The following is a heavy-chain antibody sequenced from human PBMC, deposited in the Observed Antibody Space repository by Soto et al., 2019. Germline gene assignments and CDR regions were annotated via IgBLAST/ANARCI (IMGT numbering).Heavy chain of an antibody. CDR2: ISYDGSNK. Sequence: GSLRLSCAASGFTFSSYAMHWVRQAPGKGLEWVAVISYDGSNKYYADSVKGRFTISRDNSKNTLYLQMNSLRAEDTAVYYCASATYSSGWFGYWGQGTLVTVSS. V-gene: IGHV3-30-3*01. CDR1: GFTFSSYA. D-gene: IGHD6-19*01. CDR3: ASATYSSGWFGY. J-gene: IGHJ5*01.